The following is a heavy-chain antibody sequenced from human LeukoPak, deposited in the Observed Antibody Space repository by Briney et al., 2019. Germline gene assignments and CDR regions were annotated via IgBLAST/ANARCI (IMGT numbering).Heavy chain of an antibody. CDR3: ARVGVSTGYPYYYYYYMDV. V-gene: IGHV3-48*03. Sequence: GGSLRLSCAASGFTFSDDEMSWVRQAPGKGLEWVSYISSSGSTRYYADSVKGRFTISRDNAENSMYLLMNSLRAEDTAVYYCARVGVSTGYPYYYYYYMDVWGKGTTVIISS. CDR1: GFTFSDDE. CDR2: ISSSGSTR. J-gene: IGHJ6*03. D-gene: IGHD3-9*01.